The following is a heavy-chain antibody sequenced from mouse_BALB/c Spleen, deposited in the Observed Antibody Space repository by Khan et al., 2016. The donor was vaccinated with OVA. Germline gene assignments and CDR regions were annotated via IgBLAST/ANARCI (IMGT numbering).Heavy chain of an antibody. J-gene: IGHJ3*01. CDR2: ISSGGDYT. V-gene: IGHV5-6*01. D-gene: IGHD4-1*01. CDR3: ASHLTGSFAY. Sequence: EVQLQESGGDLVKPGGSLKSSCAASGFTFRTYSMSWVRKTPDKRLEWVATISSGGDYTYYSDNVRGRFTISSDNAKNTLYLQMSSLKSEDTAMYYCASHLTGSFAYWGQGTLVTVSA. CDR1: GFTFRTYS.